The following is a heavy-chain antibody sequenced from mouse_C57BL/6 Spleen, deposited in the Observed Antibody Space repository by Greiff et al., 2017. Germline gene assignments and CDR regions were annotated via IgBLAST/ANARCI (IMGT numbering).Heavy chain of an antibody. D-gene: IGHD3-2*02. Sequence: QVQLQQPGAELVKPGASVKLSCKASGYTFTSYWMQWVNQRPGQGLEWIGEIDPSDSYTNYNQKFKGKATLTVDTPSSTAYMQLSRLTSEDSAVYYCARGGGQLRPLSAYWGQGTLVTVSA. CDR2: IDPSDSYT. CDR3: ARGGGQLRPLSAY. J-gene: IGHJ3*01. V-gene: IGHV1-50*01. CDR1: GYTFTSYW.